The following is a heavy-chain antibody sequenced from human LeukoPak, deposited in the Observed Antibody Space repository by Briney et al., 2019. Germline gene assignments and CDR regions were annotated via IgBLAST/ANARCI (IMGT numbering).Heavy chain of an antibody. Sequence: GGSLRLPCAASGFTFTSYVMTWVRQAPGKGLEWVSSISGSGGSTWYADSVKGRFTISRDNSKNTIYLQMNSLRAEDTASYYCAKAGQGDNWGQGTLVIVSS. J-gene: IGHJ4*02. V-gene: IGHV3-23*01. CDR3: AKAGQGDN. CDR1: GFTFTSYV. CDR2: ISGSGGST.